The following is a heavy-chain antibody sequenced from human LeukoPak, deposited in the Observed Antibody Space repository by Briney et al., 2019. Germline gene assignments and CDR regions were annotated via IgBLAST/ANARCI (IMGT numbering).Heavy chain of an antibody. D-gene: IGHD6-13*01. CDR1: GGSISSSSYY. V-gene: IGHV4-39*01. J-gene: IGHJ6*03. CDR2: IYYSGST. Sequence: PSETLSLTCTVSGGSISSSSYYWGWIRRPPGKGLEWIGSIYYSGSTYYNPSLKSRVTISVDTSKNQFSLKLSSVTAADTAVYYCASFSSWYGDYYYYYMDVWGKGTTVTVSS. CDR3: ASFSSWYGDYYYYYMDV.